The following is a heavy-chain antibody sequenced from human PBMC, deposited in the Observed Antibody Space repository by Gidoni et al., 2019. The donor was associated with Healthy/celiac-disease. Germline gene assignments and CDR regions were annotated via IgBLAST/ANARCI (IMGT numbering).Heavy chain of an antibody. J-gene: IGHJ4*02. V-gene: IGHV3-23*01. CDR2: ISGRGGST. CDR1: GFTFSSYA. D-gene: IGHD2-15*01. CDR3: AKLRYCSGGSCYPDY. Sequence: TASGFTFSSYAMSWVRQAPGKWLEWVSAISGRGGSTYYADSVKGRFTISRDNSKNTLYLQMNSLRAEDTAVYYCAKLRYCSGGSCYPDYWGQGTLVTVSS.